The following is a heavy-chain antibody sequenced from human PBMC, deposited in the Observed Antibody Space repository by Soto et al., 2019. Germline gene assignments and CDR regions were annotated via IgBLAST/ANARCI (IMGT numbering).Heavy chain of an antibody. CDR1: GVSVTRGTYY. CDR3: ARRKSGGNWLDP. CDR2: ISYSGST. V-gene: IGHV4-61*01. D-gene: IGHD2-15*01. J-gene: IGHJ5*02. Sequence: QVQLQESGPGLVKTSETLSRTCIVSGVSVTRGTYYWTWIRQPPGKGLEWIGYISYSGSTNYNPSLKSRVTISADTSMNQFSLKLNSVTAADTAVYYCARRKSGGNWLDPWFQGTLVTVSS.